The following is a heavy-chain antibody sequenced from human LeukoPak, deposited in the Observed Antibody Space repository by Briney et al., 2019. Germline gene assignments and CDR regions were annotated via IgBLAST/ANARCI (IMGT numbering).Heavy chain of an antibody. CDR2: VSGSGGYT. CDR3: AKDRPNYYDSSGHYYRRDGDY. J-gene: IGHJ4*02. V-gene: IGHV3-23*01. CDR1: GFTFSSYA. Sequence: GGSLRLSCAASGFTFSSYAMSWVRQAPGKGLEWVSSVSGSGGYTYYAGSVKGRFTISRDNSKNTLYLQMNSLRDDDTAIYYCAKDRPNYYDSSGHYYRRDGDYWGQGTLVTVSS. D-gene: IGHD3-22*01.